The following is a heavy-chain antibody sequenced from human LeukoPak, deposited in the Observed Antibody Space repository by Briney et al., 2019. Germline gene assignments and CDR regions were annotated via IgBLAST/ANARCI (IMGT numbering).Heavy chain of an antibody. J-gene: IGHJ3*02. CDR3: ARLGSDSSGYSGDAFDI. D-gene: IGHD3-22*01. CDR1: GYTFTGYY. Sequence: ASVKVSCKASGYTFTGYYMHWVRRAPGQGLEWMGRINPNSGGTNYAQKFQGRVTMTRDTSISTAYMELSRLRSDDTAVYYCARLGSDSSGYSGDAFDIWGQGTMATVSS. V-gene: IGHV1-2*06. CDR2: INPNSGGT.